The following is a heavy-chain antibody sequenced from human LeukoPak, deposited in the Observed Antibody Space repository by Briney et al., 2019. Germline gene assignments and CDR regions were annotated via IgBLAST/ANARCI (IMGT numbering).Heavy chain of an antibody. CDR2: ITADGVGT. J-gene: IGHJ4*02. D-gene: IGHD6-19*01. CDR1: GFTFSSHA. Sequence: GGSLRLSCAASGFTFSSHALRWVRQTPGKGLESVSSITADGVGTHYADSVKGRFTISRDNSKNTLYLQMNSLRAEDTAVYYCAKVIAVAGGFLDYWGQGTLVTVSS. CDR3: AKVIAVAGGFLDY. V-gene: IGHV3-23*01.